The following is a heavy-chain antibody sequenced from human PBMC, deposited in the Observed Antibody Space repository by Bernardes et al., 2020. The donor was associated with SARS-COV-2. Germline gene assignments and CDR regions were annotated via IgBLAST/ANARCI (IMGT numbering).Heavy chain of an antibody. CDR3: ASDVFLGSSWDQSYYGMDV. CDR2: VYFTGNP. CDR1: GGPIGIHY. V-gene: IGHV4-59*11. D-gene: IGHD6-13*01. J-gene: IGHJ6*02. Sequence: SETLSLTCTVSGGPIGIHYWSWIRQSPGKGLEWIGNVYFTGNPNPNPSLRSRAIIGIDTSKSQFSLRLNSVTAADAAVYYWASDVFLGSSWDQSYYGMDVWGQGTTVTVSS.